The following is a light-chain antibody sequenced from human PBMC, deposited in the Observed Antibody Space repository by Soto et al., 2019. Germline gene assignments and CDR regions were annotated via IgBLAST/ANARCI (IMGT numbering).Light chain of an antibody. CDR3: SSFAGTNSFV. CDR1: TSDIGAYNY. V-gene: IGLV2-8*01. J-gene: IGLJ1*01. Sequence: QSVLNQPPSASGSPGQSVTLSCTGTTSDIGAYNYVSWYQQRPGKAPKLIIYEVTRRPSGVPDRIVGSKSYTTASLTVSGLQAEDEADYYCSSFAGTNSFVFGTGTNVTVL. CDR2: EVT.